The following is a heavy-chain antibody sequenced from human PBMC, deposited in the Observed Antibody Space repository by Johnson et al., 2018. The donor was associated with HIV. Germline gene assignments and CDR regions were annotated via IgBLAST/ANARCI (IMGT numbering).Heavy chain of an antibody. CDR3: ARDGYSSSSFGAFDI. D-gene: IGHD6-6*01. J-gene: IGHJ3*02. CDR2: ISGSGGST. V-gene: IGHV3-23*04. Sequence: MQLVESGGGLVQPGGSLRLSCAASGFTFSSYAMSWVRQAPGKGLEWVSAISGSGGSTYYADSVKGRFTISRDNSKNSLYLQMNSLRAEDTAVYYCARDGYSSSSFGAFDIWGQGTMVTVSS. CDR1: GFTFSSYA.